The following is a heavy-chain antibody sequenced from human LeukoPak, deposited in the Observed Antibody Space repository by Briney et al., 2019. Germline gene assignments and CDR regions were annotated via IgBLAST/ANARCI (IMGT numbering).Heavy chain of an antibody. Sequence: SETLSLTCAVYGGSFSGYYWSWIRQPPGKGLEWIGEINHSGSTNYNPSLKSRVTISVDTSKNQFSLKLSSVTAADTAVYYCARRGRVAATLFDYWGQGTLVTVSS. V-gene: IGHV4-34*01. CDR2: INHSGST. J-gene: IGHJ4*02. CDR1: GGSFSGYY. CDR3: ARRGRVAATLFDY. D-gene: IGHD2-15*01.